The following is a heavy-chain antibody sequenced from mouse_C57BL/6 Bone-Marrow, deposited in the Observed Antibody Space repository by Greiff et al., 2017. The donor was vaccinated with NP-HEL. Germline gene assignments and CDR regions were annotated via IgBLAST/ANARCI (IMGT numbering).Heavy chain of an antibody. CDR2: ISYDGSN. J-gene: IGHJ4*01. V-gene: IGHV3-6*01. CDR1: GYSITSGYY. CDR3: ASHSSYAMDY. Sequence: EVQLVESGPGLVKPSQSLSLTCSVTGYSITSGYYWNWIRQFPGNKLEWMGYISYDGSNNYNPSLKNRISITRDTSKNQFFLKLNSVTTEDTATYYCASHSSYAMDYWGQGTSVTVSS. D-gene: IGHD1-1*01.